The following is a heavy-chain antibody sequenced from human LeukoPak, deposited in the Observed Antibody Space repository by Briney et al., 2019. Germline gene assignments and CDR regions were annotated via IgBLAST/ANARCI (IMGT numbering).Heavy chain of an antibody. D-gene: IGHD5-18*01. Sequence: SETLSLTCTVSGGSISSYYWSWIRQPPGKGLEWIGYLYYSGSTNYNPSLKSRVTISVDTSKNQFSLKLSSVTAADTAVYYCARVGYGYGYADHWGQGNLVTVSS. V-gene: IGHV4-59*01. J-gene: IGHJ4*02. CDR3: ARVGYGYGYADH. CDR1: GGSISSYY. CDR2: LYYSGST.